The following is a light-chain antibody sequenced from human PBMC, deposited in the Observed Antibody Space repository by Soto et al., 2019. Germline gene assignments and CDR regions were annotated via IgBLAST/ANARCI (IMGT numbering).Light chain of an antibody. CDR3: QQYDAWPLS. Sequence: EIVMTQSPATLSVSPGERASLSCRASQSVSSDLALYHQKPGQAPRLLIYGASTRATGIPARLSGSWSGTEFTLTINRLQSEDFALYYCQQYDAWPLSFGGGTKVDI. V-gene: IGKV3-15*01. CDR2: GAS. CDR1: QSVSSD. J-gene: IGKJ4*01.